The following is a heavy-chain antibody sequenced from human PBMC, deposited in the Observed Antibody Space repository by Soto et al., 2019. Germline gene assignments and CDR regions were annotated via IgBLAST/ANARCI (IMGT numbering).Heavy chain of an antibody. D-gene: IGHD3-22*01. Sequence: PGGSLRLSCAASGFTFSSYWMHWVRQAPGKXLVWVSRINSDGSSTSYADSVKGRFTISRDNAKNPLYLQLNSLRAEDTAVYYCARAVYDSSGYYCYFRGHYFGYWGQGTLVTVSS. CDR3: ARAVYDSSGYYCYFRGHYFGY. V-gene: IGHV3-74*01. CDR1: GFTFSSYW. J-gene: IGHJ4*02. CDR2: INSDGSST.